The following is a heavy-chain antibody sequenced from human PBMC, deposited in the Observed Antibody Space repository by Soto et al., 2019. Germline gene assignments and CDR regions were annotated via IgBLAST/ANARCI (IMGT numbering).Heavy chain of an antibody. Sequence: PGGSLRLSCAASGFIFSSNAIHWVRQAPGKGLEWVAVISYDGSNKYYADSVKGRFTISRDNSKNTLYLQMNSLRAEDTAVYYCARDRYCSSSSCPHRRNWFDPWGQGTLVTVSS. CDR3: ARDRYCSSSSCPHRRNWFDP. CDR1: GFIFSSNA. V-gene: IGHV3-30-3*01. J-gene: IGHJ5*02. CDR2: ISYDGSNK. D-gene: IGHD2-2*01.